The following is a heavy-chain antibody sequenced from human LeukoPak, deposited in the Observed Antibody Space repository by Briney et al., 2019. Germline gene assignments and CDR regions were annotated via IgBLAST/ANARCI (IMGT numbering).Heavy chain of an antibody. Sequence: PGGSLRLSCAASGFTFSSYAMSWVRQAPGKGLEWVSAISGSGGSTYYADSVKGRFTISRDNSRNTLYLQMNSLRAEDTAVYYCAREIGYSYGHGFGYWGQGTLVTVSS. D-gene: IGHD5-18*01. CDR3: AREIGYSYGHGFGY. J-gene: IGHJ4*02. V-gene: IGHV3-23*01. CDR2: ISGSGGST. CDR1: GFTFSSYA.